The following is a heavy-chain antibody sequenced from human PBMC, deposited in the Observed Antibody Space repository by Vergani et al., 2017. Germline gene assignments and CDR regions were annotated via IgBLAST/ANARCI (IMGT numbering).Heavy chain of an antibody. CDR1: GGTFSSYA. Sequence: QVQLVQSGAEVKKPGSSVKVSCKASGGTFSSYAISWVRQAPGQGLEWMGRIIPILGIANYAQKFQGRVTITADKSTSTAYMELSSLRSEDTAVYYCAKVNSNDAFDIWGQGTMVTVSS. D-gene: IGHD2-21*01. V-gene: IGHV1-69*04. J-gene: IGHJ3*02. CDR2: IIPILGIA. CDR3: AKVNSNDAFDI.